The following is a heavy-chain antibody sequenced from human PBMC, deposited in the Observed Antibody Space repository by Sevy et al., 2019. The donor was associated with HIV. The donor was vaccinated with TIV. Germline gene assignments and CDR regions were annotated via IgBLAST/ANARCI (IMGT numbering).Heavy chain of an antibody. CDR1: GGTFSSYA. CDR2: IIPIFGTA. J-gene: IGHJ6*02. V-gene: IGHV1-69*13. Sequence: ASVKVSCKASGGTFSSYAISWVRQVPGQGLEWMGGIIPIFGTANYAQKFQGRVTITADESTSTAYMELSSLRSEDTAVYYCARDKAIVVPIKGGVLYGMDVWGQGTTVTVSS. CDR3: ARDKAIVVPIKGGVLYGMDV. D-gene: IGHD2-15*01.